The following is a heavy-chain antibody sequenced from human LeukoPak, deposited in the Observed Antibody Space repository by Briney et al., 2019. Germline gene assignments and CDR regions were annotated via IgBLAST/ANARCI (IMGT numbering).Heavy chain of an antibody. Sequence: GGSLRLSCAASAFTFSSYSMNWVRQAPGKGLEWVSSISSSSYIYYADSVKGRFTISRDNAKNSLYLQMNSLRAEDTAVYCCAREVQWLGNYFDYWGQGTLVTVSS. CDR2: ISSSSYI. CDR3: AREVQWLGNYFDY. CDR1: AFTFSSYS. V-gene: IGHV3-21*01. J-gene: IGHJ4*02. D-gene: IGHD6-19*01.